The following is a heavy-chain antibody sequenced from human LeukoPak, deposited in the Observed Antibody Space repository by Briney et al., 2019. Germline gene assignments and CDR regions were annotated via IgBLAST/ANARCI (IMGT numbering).Heavy chain of an antibody. CDR3: ATLRRGENYYGSGSYYNGVTN. CDR2: IYYSGST. CDR1: GGSISSYY. J-gene: IGHJ4*02. D-gene: IGHD3-10*01. Sequence: SETLSLTCTVSGGSISSYYWSWIRQPPGKGLEWIGYIYYSGSTYYNPSLKSRVTISVDTSKNQFSLKLSSVTAADTAVYYCATLRRGENYYGSGSYYNGVTNWGQGTLVTVSS. V-gene: IGHV4-59*04.